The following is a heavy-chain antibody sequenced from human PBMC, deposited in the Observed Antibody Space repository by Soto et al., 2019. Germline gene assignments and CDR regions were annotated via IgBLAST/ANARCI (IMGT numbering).Heavy chain of an antibody. CDR2: IYSGGST. V-gene: IGHV3-66*04. Sequence: TGGSLRLSCAASGFTVSSNYMSWVRQAPGKGLEWVSVIYSGGSTYYADSVKGRFTISRDNSKNTLYLQMNSLRAEDTAVYYCARPFAVVPPAPSQDYYMDVWGKGTTVTVSS. CDR1: GFTVSSNY. D-gene: IGHD2-2*01. CDR3: ARPFAVVPPAPSQDYYMDV. J-gene: IGHJ6*03.